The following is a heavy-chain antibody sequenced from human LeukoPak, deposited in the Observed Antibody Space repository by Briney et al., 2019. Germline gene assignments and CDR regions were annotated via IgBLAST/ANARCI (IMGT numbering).Heavy chain of an antibody. CDR1: GGSFSGYY. V-gene: IGHV4-34*01. Sequence: PSETLSLTCAVYGGSFSGYYWSWIRQPPGKGLEWIGEINHSGSTNYNPSLKSRVTISVDTSKNQFSLKLSSVTAADTAVYYCARGRGVRGVTTVWGYWGQGTLVTVSS. J-gene: IGHJ4*02. CDR3: ARGRGVRGVTTVWGY. CDR2: INHSGST. D-gene: IGHD3-10*01.